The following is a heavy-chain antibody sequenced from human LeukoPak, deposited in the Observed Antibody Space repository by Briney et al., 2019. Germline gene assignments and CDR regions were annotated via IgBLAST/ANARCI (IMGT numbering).Heavy chain of an antibody. J-gene: IGHJ4*02. Sequence: GGSLRLSCAASGFTFSSYEMNWVRQAPGKGLEWVSYISSSGSTRYYADSVKGRFTIPRDDAKNSLYLQMNSLRAEDTAVYYCTRNGFSSGLDYWGQGTLVTVSS. V-gene: IGHV3-48*03. CDR1: GFTFSSYE. CDR2: ISSSGSTR. CDR3: TRNGFSSGLDY. D-gene: IGHD6-19*01.